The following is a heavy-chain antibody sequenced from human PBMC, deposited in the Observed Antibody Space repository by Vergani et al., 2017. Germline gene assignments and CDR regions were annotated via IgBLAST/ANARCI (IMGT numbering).Heavy chain of an antibody. J-gene: IGHJ4*02. Sequence: QVQLQESGPGLVKPLQNLPLTCTVSGGSISSGGYYWSWIRQHPGKGLEWIGYIYYSGSTNYNPSLKSRVTISVDTSKNQFSLKLSSVTAADTAVYYCARDGYYGSGILRWGQGTLVTVSS. V-gene: IGHV4-31*03. CDR1: GGSISSGGYY. CDR3: ARDGYYGSGILR. CDR2: IYYSGST. D-gene: IGHD3-10*01.